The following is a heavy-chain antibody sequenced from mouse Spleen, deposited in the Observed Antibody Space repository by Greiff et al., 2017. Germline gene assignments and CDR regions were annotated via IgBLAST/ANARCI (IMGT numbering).Heavy chain of an antibody. CDR2: IHPNSGST. CDR3: ARCDYDDGYFDV. J-gene: IGHJ1*03. CDR1: GYTFTSYW. D-gene: IGHD2-4*01. Sequence: VQLQQPGAELVKPGASVKLSCKASGYTFTSYWMHWVKQRPGQGLEWIGMIHPNSGSTNYNEKFKSKATLTVDKSSSTAYMQLSSLTSEDSAVYYCARCDYDDGYFDVWGTGTTVTVSS. V-gene: IGHV1-64*01.